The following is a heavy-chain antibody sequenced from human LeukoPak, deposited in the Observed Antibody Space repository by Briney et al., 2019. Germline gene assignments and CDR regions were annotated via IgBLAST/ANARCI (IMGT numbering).Heavy chain of an antibody. V-gene: IGHV3-74*01. J-gene: IGHJ4*02. CDR1: GFTFSSYW. CDR2: MNNDGSGT. Sequence: GGSLRLSCAASGFTFSSYWMHWVRQAPGKGLMWVSRMNNDGSGTVYADSVEGRFTISRDNAKNTVYLQMNSLRADDTAVYYCAKEPPYCGGDCYFLLDYWGQGTLVTVSS. CDR3: AKEPPYCGGDCYFLLDY. D-gene: IGHD2-21*02.